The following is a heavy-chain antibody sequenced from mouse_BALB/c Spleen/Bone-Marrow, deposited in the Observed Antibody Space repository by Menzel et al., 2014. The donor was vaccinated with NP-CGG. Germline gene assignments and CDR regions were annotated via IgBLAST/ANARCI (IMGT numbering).Heavy chain of an antibody. V-gene: IGHV1-54*02. CDR3: ARKRTARTSSY. D-gene: IGHD3-2*01. J-gene: IGHJ2*01. Sequence: QVQLQQSGPELIRPGTSVKVSCKASGYAFTNYLIEWVKQRPGQGLEWIGVINPGSGGSNYNEKFKGKATLTADKSSNTAYMQLSSLTSDDSAVYFCARKRTARTSSYWGQGTTLTISS. CDR2: INPGSGGS. CDR1: GYAFTNYL.